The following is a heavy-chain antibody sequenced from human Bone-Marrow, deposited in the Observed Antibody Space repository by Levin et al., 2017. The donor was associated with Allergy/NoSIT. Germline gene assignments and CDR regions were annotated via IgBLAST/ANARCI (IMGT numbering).Heavy chain of an antibody. Sequence: PGESLKISCAVSGFPFSSYNMNWVRQAPGKGLEWVSSSGNTIYYADSVKGRFTISRDNAKKSLFLQMNSLRPEDTAVYYCARGGYIYGRIELKYFQNWGQGTLVTVSS. CDR3: ARGGYIYGRIELKYFQN. J-gene: IGHJ1*01. V-gene: IGHV3-48*01. CDR2: SSGNTI. D-gene: IGHD5-18*01. CDR1: GFPFSSYN.